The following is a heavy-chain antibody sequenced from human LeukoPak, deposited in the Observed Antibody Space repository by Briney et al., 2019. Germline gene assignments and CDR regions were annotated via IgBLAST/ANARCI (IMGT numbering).Heavy chain of an antibody. V-gene: IGHV4-30-4*01. D-gene: IGHD6-13*01. Sequence: PSETLSLTCTVSGGSISSGNFYWSWIRQPPGKGLEWIGYIFYLGSTYYNLSLKSRVTMSVDTSKNQFSLKLRSVTAADTAVYYCARDQGSPYYGMDVWGQGTTVTVSS. CDR3: ARDQGSPYYGMDV. CDR1: GGSISSGNFY. CDR2: IFYLGST. J-gene: IGHJ6*02.